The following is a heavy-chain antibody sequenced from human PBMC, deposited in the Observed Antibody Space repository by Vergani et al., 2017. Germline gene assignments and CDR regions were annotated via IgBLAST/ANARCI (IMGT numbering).Heavy chain of an antibody. CDR2: IKQDGSEK. J-gene: IGHJ1*01. D-gene: IGHD4-17*01. CDR1: GFTFSSYW. V-gene: IGHV3-7*03. Sequence: EVQMVESGGGLVQPGGSLRLSCAASGFTFSSYWMSWVRQAPGKGLEWVANIKQDGSEKYYVDSVKGRFTISRDNAKNSLYLQMNSLRAEDTAVYYCASHWGLRLRSPSALYFQHWGQGTLVTVSS. CDR3: ASHWGLRLRSPSALYFQH.